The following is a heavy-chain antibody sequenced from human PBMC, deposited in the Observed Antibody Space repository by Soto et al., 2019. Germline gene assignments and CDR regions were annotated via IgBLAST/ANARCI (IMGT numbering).Heavy chain of an antibody. Sequence: QVQLVESGGGVVQPGRSLRLSCAASGFTCSSSGMHWVRQAPGKGLEWVAVTSFDGSSGYYADSVRSRFTISRDNSNNTLYLQMNSLRAEDTAVYYCAKSPPAVAGYFDYWGQGTLVTVSS. CDR3: AKSPPAVAGYFDY. D-gene: IGHD6-19*01. V-gene: IGHV3-30*18. CDR1: GFTCSSSG. CDR2: TSFDGSSG. J-gene: IGHJ4*02.